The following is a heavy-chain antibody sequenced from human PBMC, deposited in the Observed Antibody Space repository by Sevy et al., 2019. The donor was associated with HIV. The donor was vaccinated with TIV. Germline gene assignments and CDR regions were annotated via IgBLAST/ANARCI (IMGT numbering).Heavy chain of an antibody. CDR1: GLPVSSNY. V-gene: IGHV3-66*01. D-gene: IGHD5-18*01. CDR3: ARGKSGYGYGLDY. J-gene: IGHJ4*02. CDR2: IYSDGST. Sequence: GGSLRLSCAASGLPVSSNYMSWVRQAPGKGLEWVSVIYSDGSTYHADPVKGRFTISRDNSKNTLYLQMNSLRVEDTAVYYRARGKSGYGYGLDYWGQRTLVTVSS.